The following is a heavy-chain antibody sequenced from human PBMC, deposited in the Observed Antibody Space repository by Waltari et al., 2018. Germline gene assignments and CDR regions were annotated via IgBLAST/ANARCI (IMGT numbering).Heavy chain of an antibody. D-gene: IGHD3-3*01. Sequence: EVQLVQSGAEVKKPGESLTISCKGSGYSFTTYWIAWVRQMPGKGLEWMGIIYPTDSEVRYSPSFQGQVTISADKSISTAYLQWSSLKASDSAMYFCARGEESGYYNWFDPWGQGTLVTVSS. CDR2: IYPTDSEV. V-gene: IGHV5-51*01. J-gene: IGHJ5*02. CDR1: GYSFTTYW. CDR3: ARGEESGYYNWFDP.